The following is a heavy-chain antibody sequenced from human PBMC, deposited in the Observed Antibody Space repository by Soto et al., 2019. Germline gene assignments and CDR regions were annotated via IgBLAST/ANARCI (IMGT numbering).Heavy chain of an antibody. J-gene: IGHJ4*02. CDR3: AREGVTMVRGTTDY. CDR2: INHSGST. Sequence: QVQLQQWGAGLLKPSETLSLTCAVYGGSFSGYYWSWIRQPPGKGLEWMGEINHSGSTNYNPSLKSRVTISVDTSKNQFSLKLSSVTAADTAVYYCAREGVTMVRGTTDYWGQGTLVTVSS. D-gene: IGHD3-10*01. CDR1: GGSFSGYY. V-gene: IGHV4-34*01.